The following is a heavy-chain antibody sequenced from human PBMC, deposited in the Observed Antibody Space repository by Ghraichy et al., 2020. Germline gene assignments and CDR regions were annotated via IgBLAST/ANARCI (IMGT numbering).Heavy chain of an antibody. J-gene: IGHJ6*02. V-gene: IGHV3-23*01. Sequence: GGSLRLSCAASGFTFSSYAMSWVRQAPGKGLEWVSAISGSGGSTYYADSVKGRFTISRDNSKNTLYLQMNSLRAEDTAVYYCAKDKLRIPELHTALDVWGQGTTVTVSS. CDR1: GFTFSSYA. CDR2: ISGSGGST. CDR3: AKDKLRIPELHTALDV. D-gene: IGHD1-26*01.